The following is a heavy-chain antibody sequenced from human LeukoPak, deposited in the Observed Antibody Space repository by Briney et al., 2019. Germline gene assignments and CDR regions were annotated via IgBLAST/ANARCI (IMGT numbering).Heavy chain of an antibody. J-gene: IGHJ5*02. CDR3: AKAETARPYYYGSGSYLNWFDP. CDR1: GFSFSSYG. Sequence: GSLRLSCAASGFSFSSYGMSWVRQAPGKGLEWVSGISDSGDSTYYADSVKGRFTISRDISKNTLYLQMNSLRAEDTAVYYCAKAETARPYYYGSGSYLNWFDPWGQGTLVTVSS. CDR2: ISDSGDST. V-gene: IGHV3-23*01. D-gene: IGHD3-10*01.